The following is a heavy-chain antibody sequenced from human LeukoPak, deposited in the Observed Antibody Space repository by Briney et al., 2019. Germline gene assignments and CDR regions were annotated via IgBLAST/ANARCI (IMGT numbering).Heavy chain of an antibody. J-gene: IGHJ4*02. CDR1: GDSVSSKNGA. CDR3: ARDFGTTGWHTFDY. D-gene: IGHD6-19*01. CDR2: TYYRSKWYN. V-gene: IGHV6-1*01. Sequence: SQTLSLTCVVSGDSVSSKNGAWNWIRQSPSRGLGWLGMTYYRSKWYNDYAESMEGRMTISQDTSKNQCSLHLNSVTPDDTAVYYCARDFGTTGWHTFDYWGQGTLVTVSS.